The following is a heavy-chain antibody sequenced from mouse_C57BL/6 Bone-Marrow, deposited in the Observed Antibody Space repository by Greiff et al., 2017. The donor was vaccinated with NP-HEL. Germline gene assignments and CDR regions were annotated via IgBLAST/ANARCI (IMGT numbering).Heavy chain of an antibody. CDR3: ARSGVLGYYGSKAY. CDR2: IYPGSGNT. J-gene: IGHJ3*01. V-gene: IGHV1-66*01. CDR1: GYSFTSYY. D-gene: IGHD1-1*01. Sequence: QVQLQQSGPELVKPGASVKISCKASGYSFTSYYIHWVKQRPGQGLEWIGWIYPGSGNTKYNEKFKGKATLTADTSSSTAYMQLSSLTSEDSAVYYCARSGVLGYYGSKAYWGQGTLVTVSA.